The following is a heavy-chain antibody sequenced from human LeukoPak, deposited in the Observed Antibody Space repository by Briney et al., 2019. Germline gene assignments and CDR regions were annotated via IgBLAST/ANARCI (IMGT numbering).Heavy chain of an antibody. D-gene: IGHD3-9*01. CDR2: INTNTGNP. J-gene: IGHJ5*02. CDR1: GYTFVSYG. CDR3: AREPGPKYYDILP. V-gene: IGHV7-4-1*02. Sequence: GASVKVSCKASGYTFVSYGISWVRQAPGQGLEWMGWINTNTGNPTYAQGFTGRFVFSLDTSVSTAYLQISSLKAEDTAVYYCAREPGPKYYDILPWGQGTLVTVSS.